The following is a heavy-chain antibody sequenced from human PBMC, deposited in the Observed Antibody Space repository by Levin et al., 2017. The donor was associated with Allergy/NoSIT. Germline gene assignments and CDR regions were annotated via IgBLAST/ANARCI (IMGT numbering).Heavy chain of an antibody. Sequence: GGSLRLSCAASGFTFRSYAMSWVRQPPGKGLEWVSAISGSSDITYYADSVKGRFTISRDYSKNTVYLQMNSLRAEDTAVYYCAKDSIYSSSRFDYWGQGTLVTVSS. CDR1: GFTFRSYA. V-gene: IGHV3-23*01. J-gene: IGHJ4*02. CDR3: AKDSIYSSSRFDY. D-gene: IGHD6-13*01. CDR2: ISGSSDIT.